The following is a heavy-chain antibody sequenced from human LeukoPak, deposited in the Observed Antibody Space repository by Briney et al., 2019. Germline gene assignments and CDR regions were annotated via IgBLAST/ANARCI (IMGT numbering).Heavy chain of an antibody. J-gene: IGHJ3*02. Sequence: ASVKVSCKASGYTFTSYGISWVRQAPGQGLEWMGWISVYSGKTNYAQKLQGRVTMTTDTSTSTAYMELRSLRSDDTAVYYCARVYLEGYCSSTSCYQCAFDMWGQGTMVTVSS. D-gene: IGHD2-2*01. CDR3: ARVYLEGYCSSTSCYQCAFDM. CDR2: ISVYSGKT. CDR1: GYTFTSYG. V-gene: IGHV1-18*01.